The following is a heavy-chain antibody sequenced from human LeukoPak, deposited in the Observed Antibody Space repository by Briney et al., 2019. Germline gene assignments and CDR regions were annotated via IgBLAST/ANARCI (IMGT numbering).Heavy chain of an antibody. V-gene: IGHV1-2*06. CDR1: GYTFTGYY. D-gene: IGHD2-15*01. CDR2: INPNSGGT. Sequence: SVKVSCKASGYTFTGYYMHWVRQAPGQGLEWMGRINPNSGGTNYAQKFQGRVTMTRDTSISTAYMELSRLRSDDTAVYYCASGPTLGYCSGGSCYSIDFDYWGQGTLVTVSS. CDR3: ASGPTLGYCSGGSCYSIDFDY. J-gene: IGHJ4*02.